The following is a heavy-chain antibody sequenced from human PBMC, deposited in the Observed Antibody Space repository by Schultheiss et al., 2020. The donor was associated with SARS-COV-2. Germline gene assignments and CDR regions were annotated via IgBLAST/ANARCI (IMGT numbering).Heavy chain of an antibody. V-gene: IGHV3-74*03. J-gene: IGHJ5*02. CDR3: ASSLLEWTNWFDP. D-gene: IGHD3-3*01. CDR1: GFTFSSYW. CDR2: IDSDGSST. Sequence: GGSLRLSCAGSGFTFSSYWMHWVRQAPGKGLVWVSRIDSDGSSTTYADSVKGRFTISRDNAKNTLYLQMNSLRAEDTAVYYCASSLLEWTNWFDPWGQGTLVTVSS.